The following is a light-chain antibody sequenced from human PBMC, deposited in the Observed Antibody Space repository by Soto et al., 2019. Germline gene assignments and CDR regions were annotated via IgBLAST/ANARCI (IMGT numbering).Light chain of an antibody. J-gene: IGLJ2*01. V-gene: IGLV1-40*01. CDR3: QSYDSSLSGPVV. Sequence: QAVVTQPPSVSGAPGQRVTISCTGSSSNIWAGYDVHWYQQLPGTAPKLLIYGNSNQPSGVPDRFSGSKSGTSASLAITGLQAEDEADYYCQSYDSSLSGPVVFGGGTKLTVL. CDR2: GNS. CDR1: SSNIWAGYD.